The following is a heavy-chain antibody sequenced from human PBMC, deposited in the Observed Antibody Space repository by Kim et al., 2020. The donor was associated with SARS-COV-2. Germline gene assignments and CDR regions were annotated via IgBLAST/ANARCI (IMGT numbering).Heavy chain of an antibody. J-gene: IGHJ6*02. D-gene: IGHD3-3*01. Sequence: GESLKISCKGSGYSFTSYWIGWVRQMPGKGLEWMGIIYPGDSDTRYSPSFQGQVTISADKSISTAYLQWSSLKASDTAMYYCARQSDDYDFWSGYYAGYYGMDVWGQGTTVTVSS. CDR1: GYSFTSYW. V-gene: IGHV5-51*01. CDR3: ARQSDDYDFWSGYYAGYYGMDV. CDR2: IYPGDSDT.